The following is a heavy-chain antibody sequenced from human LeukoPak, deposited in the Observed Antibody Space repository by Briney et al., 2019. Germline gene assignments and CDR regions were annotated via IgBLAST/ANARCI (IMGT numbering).Heavy chain of an antibody. CDR3: ARHDVKVDTVVYYYMDV. J-gene: IGHJ6*03. V-gene: IGHV3-21*01. CDR1: GFTFSSYN. Sequence: GGSLRLSCAASGFTFSSYNMNWVRQAPGKGVEWVSSISSSSSYIYYADSVKGRFTISRDNAKNSLYLQMNSLRAEDTAVYYCARHDVKVDTVVYYYMDVWGKGTTVTVSS. CDR2: ISSSSSYI. D-gene: IGHD5-18*01.